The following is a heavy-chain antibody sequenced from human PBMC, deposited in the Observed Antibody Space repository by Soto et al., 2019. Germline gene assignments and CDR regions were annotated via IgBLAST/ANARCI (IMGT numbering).Heavy chain of an antibody. CDR1: GGSISSGDYY. Sequence: SETLSLTCTVSGGSISSGDYYWSWIRQPPGKGLEWIGYIYYSGSTYYNPSLKSRVTISVDTSKNQFSLKLSSVTAADTAVYYCARVSRDSSRWKGPYYYYYGMDVWGQGTTVTVYS. J-gene: IGHJ6*02. D-gene: IGHD6-13*01. CDR3: ARVSRDSSRWKGPYYYYYGMDV. CDR2: IYYSGST. V-gene: IGHV4-30-4*01.